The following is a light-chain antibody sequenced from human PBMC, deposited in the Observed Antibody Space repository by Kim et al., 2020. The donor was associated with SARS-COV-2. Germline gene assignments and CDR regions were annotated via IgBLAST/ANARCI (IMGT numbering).Light chain of an antibody. V-gene: IGLV2-11*03. CDR2: NVS. J-gene: IGLJ3*02. CDR1: SSDVGSYYY. CDR3: CSYAGSYTWV. Sequence: GQSVTRSCTGTSSDVGSYYYVSWYQQHPGKAPKLGIYNVSKRPSGVPDRFSGSKSGNTASLTISGLQAEDEADYYCCSYAGSYTWVFGGGTQLTVL.